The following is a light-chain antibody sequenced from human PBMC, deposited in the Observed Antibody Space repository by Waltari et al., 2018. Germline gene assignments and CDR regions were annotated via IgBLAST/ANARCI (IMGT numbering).Light chain of an antibody. J-gene: IGKJ4*01. V-gene: IGKV4-1*01. CDR2: WAS. CDR3: QQYYSTPLT. Sequence: DIVMTQSPDSLAVSLGERATINCKSSQSVLYSSNNKNYLAWYQQKPGQPPKLLIYWASTRESGVPDRFSGGGSGTDFTLTISSLQAADVAVYYCQQYYSTPLTFGGGTKVEIK. CDR1: QSVLYSSNNKNY.